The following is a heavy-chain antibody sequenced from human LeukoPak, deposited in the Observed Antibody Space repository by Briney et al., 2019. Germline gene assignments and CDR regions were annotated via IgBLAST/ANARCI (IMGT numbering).Heavy chain of an antibody. Sequence: ASVKVSCKASGYTFTSYDINWVRQATGQGLEWMGYLNPRSGDTGYAQKFQGRVTMTWDTSISTAYMELSSLRSEDTAVYYCARDFRFSDYWGQGTLVTVSS. CDR2: LNPRSGDT. D-gene: IGHD3/OR15-3a*01. CDR1: GYTFTSYD. CDR3: ARDFRFSDY. V-gene: IGHV1-8*01. J-gene: IGHJ4*02.